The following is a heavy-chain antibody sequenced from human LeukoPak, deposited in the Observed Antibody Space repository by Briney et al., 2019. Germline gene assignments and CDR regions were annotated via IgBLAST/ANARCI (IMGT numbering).Heavy chain of an antibody. CDR3: ARVMGSGWTGFDY. Sequence: SETLSLACTVSGGSITNYYWPWIRQPPGKGLEWIGYIYDNGGYANYNPSLKSRVIISVDSSKNQFSLKVSSVTAADTALYYCARVMGSGWTGFDYWGQGALVTVSS. CDR2: IYDNGGYA. D-gene: IGHD6-19*01. J-gene: IGHJ4*02. CDR1: GGSITNYY. V-gene: IGHV4-59*01.